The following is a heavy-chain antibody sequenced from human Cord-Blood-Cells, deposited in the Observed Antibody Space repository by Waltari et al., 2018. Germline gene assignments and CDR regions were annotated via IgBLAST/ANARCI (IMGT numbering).Heavy chain of an antibody. CDR3: ARVRENSYGYSGGLYYFDY. D-gene: IGHD5-18*01. V-gene: IGHV1-69*01. CDR2: IIPIFGTA. Sequence: QVQLVQSGAEVKKPGSSVKVSCKASGGTFSSYAISWVRQAPGQGPEWMGGIIPIFGTANYAQKFQGRVTITADESTSTAYMELSSLRSEDTAVYYCARVRENSYGYSGGLYYFDYWGQGTLVTVSS. CDR1: GGTFSSYA. J-gene: IGHJ4*02.